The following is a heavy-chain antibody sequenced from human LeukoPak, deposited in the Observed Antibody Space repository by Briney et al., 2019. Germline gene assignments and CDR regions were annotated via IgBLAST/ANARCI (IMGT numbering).Heavy chain of an antibody. CDR2: MNPNSGNT. Sequence: ASVKVSCKASGYTFTNYNINWVRQAPAQGLAWMGWMNPNSGNTGYAQKFQGRVTMTRDTSMSTAYIELRSLTSQDTAVYYCARGDTWNARWDHWGQGTLVAVSS. CDR1: GYTFTNYN. D-gene: IGHD1-1*01. J-gene: IGHJ4*02. CDR3: ARGDTWNARWDH. V-gene: IGHV1-8*01.